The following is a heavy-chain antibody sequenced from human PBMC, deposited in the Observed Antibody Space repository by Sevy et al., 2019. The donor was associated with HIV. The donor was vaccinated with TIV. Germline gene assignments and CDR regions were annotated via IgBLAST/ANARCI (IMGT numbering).Heavy chain of an antibody. D-gene: IGHD3-3*01. CDR1: GFTFSSYA. J-gene: IGHJ4*02. V-gene: IGHV3-15*01. CDR2: IKSKTDGGTR. CDR3: TAGVGTSDFDY. Sequence: GGSLRLSCAASGFTFSSYAMHWVRQTPGKGLEWVGRIKSKTDGGTRDFAAVVKGRFAITRDDSKNTVSLQMDNLRTEDTAIYYCTAGVGTSDFDYWGQGILVTVSS.